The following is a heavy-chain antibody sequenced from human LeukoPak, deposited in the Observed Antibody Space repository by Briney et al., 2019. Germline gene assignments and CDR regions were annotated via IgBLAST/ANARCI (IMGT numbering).Heavy chain of an antibody. CDR1: GFTFSKHW. D-gene: IGHD4-23*01. V-gene: IGHV3-43*01. Sequence: GGSLRLSCAASGFTFSKHWLHWVRQAPGKGLEWVSLISWDGGSTYYADSVKGRFTISRDNSKNSLYLQMNSLRTEDTALYYCAKDEGYGGNPGAFDIWGQGTMVTVSS. J-gene: IGHJ3*02. CDR2: ISWDGGST. CDR3: AKDEGYGGNPGAFDI.